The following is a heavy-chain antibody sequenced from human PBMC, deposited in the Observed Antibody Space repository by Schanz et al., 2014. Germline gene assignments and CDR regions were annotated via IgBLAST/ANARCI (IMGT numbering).Heavy chain of an antibody. D-gene: IGHD2-15*01. CDR2: IRGSGGGT. J-gene: IGHJ4*02. V-gene: IGHV3-23*01. Sequence: DVQLLESGGGLVQPGGSLRLSCAASGFTFSSYAMSWVRQPPGKGLEWVSSIRGSGGGTDYADSVKGRFTISRDNSDNTLFLQMNSLRAEDTAVYYCAKVREWWPYYFDYWGQGTLVTVSS. CDR1: GFTFSSYA. CDR3: AKVREWWPYYFDY.